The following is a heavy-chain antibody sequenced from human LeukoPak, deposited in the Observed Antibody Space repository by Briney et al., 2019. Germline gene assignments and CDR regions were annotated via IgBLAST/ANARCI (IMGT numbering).Heavy chain of an antibody. CDR3: ARGDDYGDSLLAY. Sequence: GGSLRLSCAASGFTFSSCEMTWVRQAPGKGLEWVSYISTIGGTIYYADSVKGRFTISRDNAKNSLYLQMNSLRAEDTAVYYCARGDDYGDSLLAYWGQGTLVTVSS. CDR2: ISTIGGTI. D-gene: IGHD4-17*01. CDR1: GFTFSSCE. J-gene: IGHJ4*02. V-gene: IGHV3-48*03.